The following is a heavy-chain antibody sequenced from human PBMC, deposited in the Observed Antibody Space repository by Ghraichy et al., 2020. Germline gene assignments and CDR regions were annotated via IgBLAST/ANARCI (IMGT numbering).Heavy chain of an antibody. D-gene: IGHD5-18*01. Sequence: GGSLRLSCAASGFTFSSYAMHWVRQAPGKGLEWVAVISYDGSNKYYADSVKGRFTISRDNSKNTLYLQMNSLRAEDTAVYYCARDQELWFSFDYWGQGTLVTVSS. V-gene: IGHV3-30*04. J-gene: IGHJ4*02. CDR3: ARDQELWFSFDY. CDR1: GFTFSSYA. CDR2: ISYDGSNK.